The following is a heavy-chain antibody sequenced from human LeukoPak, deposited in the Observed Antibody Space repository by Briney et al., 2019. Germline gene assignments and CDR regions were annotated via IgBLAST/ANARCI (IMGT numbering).Heavy chain of an antibody. CDR2: ISSNGGST. J-gene: IGHJ4*02. V-gene: IGHV3-64*01. D-gene: IGHD3-22*01. Sequence: GGSLRLSCAASGFTFSSYAMHWVRQAPGKGLEYVSAISSNGGSTYYANSVKGRFTISRDNSKNTLYLQMGSLRAEDMAVYYCARDRYYYDSSEFDYWGQGTQVTVSS. CDR1: GFTFSSYA. CDR3: ARDRYYYDSSEFDY.